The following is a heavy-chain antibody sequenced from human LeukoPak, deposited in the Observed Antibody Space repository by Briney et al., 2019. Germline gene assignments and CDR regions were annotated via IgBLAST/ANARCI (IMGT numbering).Heavy chain of an antibody. CDR2: ISSSSSTI. D-gene: IGHD6-19*01. CDR1: GFAFTSYS. J-gene: IGHJ4*02. V-gene: IGHV3-48*01. CDR3: ARWEIGYSSG. Sequence: GGSLRLSCPAPGFAFTSYSMNWAGHAPGQGREWVSYISSSSSTIYYADSVKGRFTISRDNAKNSLYLQMNSLRAEDTAVYYCARWEIGYSSGWGQGGLVTVSS.